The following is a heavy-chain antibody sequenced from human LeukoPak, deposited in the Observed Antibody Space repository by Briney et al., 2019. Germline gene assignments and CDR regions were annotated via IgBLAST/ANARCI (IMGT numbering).Heavy chain of an antibody. CDR1: GGSISSYY. V-gene: IGHV4-59*08. D-gene: IGHD1-26*01. J-gene: IGHJ2*01. CDR3: ARHPRELGLFGYFDL. CDR2: IYYSGST. Sequence: SSETLSITCTVSGGSISSYYWSWIRQPPGKGLEWIGYIYYSGSTNYNPSLKSRVTISVDTSKNQFSLKLSSVTAADTAVYYCARHPRELGLFGYFDLWGRGTLVTVSS.